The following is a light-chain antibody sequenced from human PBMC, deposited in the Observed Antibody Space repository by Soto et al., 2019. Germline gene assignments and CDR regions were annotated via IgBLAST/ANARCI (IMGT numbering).Light chain of an antibody. V-gene: IGLV2-14*02. J-gene: IGLJ1*01. CDR3: ISYTDRQSSL. CDR2: EGS. CDR1: SSDVGNYNL. Sequence: QSVLTQPASVSGSPGQSITISCTGTSSDVGNYNLVSWYQQHPGKAPKLMIYEGSKRPSGVSNRFSGSKSGNTASLTISILQAEDEADYYCISYTDRQSSLFGTGTKVTVL.